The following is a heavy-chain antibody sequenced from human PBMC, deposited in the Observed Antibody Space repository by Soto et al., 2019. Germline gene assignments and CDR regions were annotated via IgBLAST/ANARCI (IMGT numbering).Heavy chain of an antibody. Sequence: EVQLVESGGGLVQPGGSLRLSCVASGFTFSSYWMHWVRQAPRKGLVWVSRIKFDGSSTSYADSVKGRFTISRDNAKNTVYLQMNSLGGEDTGVYYCARGIRNYYGVDVWGQGTTGTVSS. J-gene: IGHJ6*02. V-gene: IGHV3-74*01. CDR2: IKFDGSST. D-gene: IGHD5-18*01. CDR1: GFTFSSYW. CDR3: ARGIRNYYGVDV.